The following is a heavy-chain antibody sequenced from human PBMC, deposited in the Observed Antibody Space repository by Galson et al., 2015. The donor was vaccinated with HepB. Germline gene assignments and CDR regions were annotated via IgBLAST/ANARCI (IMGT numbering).Heavy chain of an antibody. CDR1: GYTFTKDG. V-gene: IGHV1-18*01. Sequence: SVKVSCKASGYTFTKDGISWVRQAPGQGLEWMGWTSTDNGITNYAEKFQGRVSLTTDTSTSTAYMELRGLKSDDTAVYFCIREVSGYGNWGQGTLVTVSS. J-gene: IGHJ4*02. CDR2: TSTDNGIT. D-gene: IGHD3-22*01. CDR3: IREVSGYGN.